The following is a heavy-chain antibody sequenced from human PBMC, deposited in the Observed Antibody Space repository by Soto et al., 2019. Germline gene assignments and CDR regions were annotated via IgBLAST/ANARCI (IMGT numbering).Heavy chain of an antibody. V-gene: IGHV3-21*02. D-gene: IGHD1-26*01. CDR3: TRDQGGSYDSWFDP. Sequence: EVQIVESGGGLVQPGGSLRLSCTFTFSMYSMDWVRQAPGKGLEWVASISSGGVYIKYADSVKGRFTISRDNAKNSVSLQMNSLRVDDTALYVCTRDQGGSYDSWFDPWGQGTLVTVSS. CDR2: ISSGGVYI. J-gene: IGHJ5*02. CDR1: TFSMYS.